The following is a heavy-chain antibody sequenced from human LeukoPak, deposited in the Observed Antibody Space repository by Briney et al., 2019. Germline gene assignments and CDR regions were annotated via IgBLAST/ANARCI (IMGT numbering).Heavy chain of an antibody. Sequence: SQTLSLTCAISGDSVSSNSAAWNWIRQSPSRGLEWLGRTFYWAKWTNDYAVSLKGRITINADTSKNQFSLQLNSVTPEDTAVYYCARGRPTYYAIEVWGQGTPAIVSS. CDR3: ARGRPTYYAIEV. J-gene: IGHJ6*02. CDR2: TFYWAKWTN. V-gene: IGHV6-1*01. CDR1: GDSVSSNSAA. D-gene: IGHD6-25*01.